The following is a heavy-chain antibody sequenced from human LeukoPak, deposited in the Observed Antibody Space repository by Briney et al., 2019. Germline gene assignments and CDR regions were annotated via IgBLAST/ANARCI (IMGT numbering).Heavy chain of an antibody. CDR1: GFSFSTHS. CDR2: ISSRSGYI. V-gene: IGHV3-21*01. D-gene: IGHD3-22*01. Sequence: GGSLRLSCAASGFSFSTHSMNWVRHAPGKGLVLVSSISSRSGYIYYADSVKGRFTISRDTAKNSLYLQMDSLGAEHTAVYYCATDLYYDSSGGDLCGGGNLVTVSS. CDR3: ATDLYYDSSGGDL. J-gene: IGHJ2*01.